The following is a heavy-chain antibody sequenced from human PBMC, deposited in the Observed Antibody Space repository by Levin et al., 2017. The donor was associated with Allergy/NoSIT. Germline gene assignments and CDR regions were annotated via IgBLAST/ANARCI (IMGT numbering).Heavy chain of an antibody. Sequence: GGSLRLSCAGSGFTFTRYIMSWVRQAPGKGLEWVAAISLRGETTYYADSVRGRFSISRDDSEDTLDLQMDGLGVEDTAVYYCVKDVGGYSGYSHFENWGQGSLVTVSS. CDR2: ISLRGETT. D-gene: IGHD5-12*01. CDR3: VKDVGGYSGYSHFEN. CDR1: GFTFTRYI. V-gene: IGHV3-23*01. J-gene: IGHJ4*02.